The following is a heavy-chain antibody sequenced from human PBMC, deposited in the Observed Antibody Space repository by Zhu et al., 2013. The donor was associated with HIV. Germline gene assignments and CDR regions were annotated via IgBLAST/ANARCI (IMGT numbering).Heavy chain of an antibody. CDR3: ARGTGDFHYVDV. V-gene: IGHV4-34*01. CDR1: GGSFSGYY. CDR2: INHSGST. J-gene: IGHJ6*03. Sequence: QVQLQQWGAGLLKPSETLSLTCAVYGGSFSGYYWSWIRQPPGKGPEWIGEINHSGSTNYNPSLKSRVTISVDTSKTQFSLKLTSVTAADTAVYYCARGTGDFHYVDVWGIGTTVTVSS. D-gene: IGHD3-10*01.